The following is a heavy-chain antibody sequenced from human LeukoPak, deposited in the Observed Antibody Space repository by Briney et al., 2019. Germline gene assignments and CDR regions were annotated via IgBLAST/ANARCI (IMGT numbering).Heavy chain of an antibody. V-gene: IGHV4-59*01. CDR3: ARGAYGDPTSFDY. CDR2: VYYSGRT. Sequence: SETLSLTCTVSGGSISSYYWSWIRQPPGKRLEWIGYVYYSGRTNYNPSLRSRVTISVDTSKNQFSLKLSSVTAADTAVYYCARGAYGDPTSFDYWGQGTLVTVSS. CDR1: GGSISSYY. D-gene: IGHD4-17*01. J-gene: IGHJ4*02.